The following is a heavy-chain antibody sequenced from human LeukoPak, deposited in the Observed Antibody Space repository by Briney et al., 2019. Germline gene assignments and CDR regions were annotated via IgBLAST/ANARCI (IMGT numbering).Heavy chain of an antibody. Sequence: GASVKVSRKASGYTFTSYDINWVRQATGQGLEWMGWMNPNSGNTGYAQKFQGRVTMTGNTSISTAYMELSSLRSEDTAVYYCARSGDSCSSTSCYSDLWGRGTLVTASS. CDR2: MNPNSGNT. D-gene: IGHD2-2*01. CDR1: GYTFTSYD. V-gene: IGHV1-8*01. J-gene: IGHJ2*01. CDR3: ARSGDSCSSTSCYSDL.